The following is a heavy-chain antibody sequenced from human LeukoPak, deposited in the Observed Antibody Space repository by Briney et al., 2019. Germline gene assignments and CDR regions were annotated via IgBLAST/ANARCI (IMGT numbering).Heavy chain of an antibody. CDR3: VRDRGWLSNPGYFDY. V-gene: IGHV3-23*01. CDR2: ISGSGGST. J-gene: IGHJ4*02. CDR1: GFTFSSYG. D-gene: IGHD3-22*01. Sequence: TGGSLRLSCAASGFTFSSYGMSWVRQAPGKGLEWVSAISGSGGSTYYADSVKGRFTISRDNAKKSLYLQMNSLRAEDTAVYYCVRDRGWLSNPGYFDYWGRGTLVTVSS.